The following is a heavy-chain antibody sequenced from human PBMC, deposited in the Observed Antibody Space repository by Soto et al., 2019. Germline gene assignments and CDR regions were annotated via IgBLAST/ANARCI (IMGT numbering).Heavy chain of an antibody. CDR1: GGSISSYY. CDR3: ARGLGGNYYYYYGMDV. V-gene: IGHV4-59*12. CDR2: IYYSGST. J-gene: IGHJ6*04. D-gene: IGHD1-26*01. Sequence: PSETLSLTCTVSGGSISSYYWSWIRQPPGKGLEWIGYIYYSGSTNYNPSLKSRVTISVDTSKNQFSLKLSSVTAADTAVYYCARGLGGNYYYYYGMDVWGKGTTITVSS.